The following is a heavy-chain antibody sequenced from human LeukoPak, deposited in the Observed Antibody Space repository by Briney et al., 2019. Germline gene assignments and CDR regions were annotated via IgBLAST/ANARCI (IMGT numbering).Heavy chain of an antibody. CDR3: TADRAPRDY. V-gene: IGHV3-23*01. J-gene: IGHJ4*02. Sequence: PGGSLRLSCAASGFTFTNYAMSWVRQAPGKGLEWVSVIRESGDSTYYADSVKGRFTISRDNSKNTLYLQMNNLRAEDTAVYYRTADRAPRDYWGQATLLTVSS. D-gene: IGHD2-21*02. CDR1: GFTFTNYA. CDR2: IRESGDST.